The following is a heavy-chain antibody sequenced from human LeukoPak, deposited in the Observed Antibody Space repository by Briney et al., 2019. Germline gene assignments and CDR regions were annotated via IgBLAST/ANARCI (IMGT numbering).Heavy chain of an antibody. Sequence: SETLSLTSAVYGGSFSGYYWSLIRQPPGKGLECIGEINHSGSTNYNPSLKSRVTISVDTSKNQFSLKLSSVTAADTAVYYCARGYCSSTSCPTHYYYMDVWGKGTTVTVSS. V-gene: IGHV4-34*01. CDR3: ARGYCSSTSCPTHYYYMDV. D-gene: IGHD2-2*01. J-gene: IGHJ6*03. CDR1: GGSFSGYY. CDR2: INHSGST.